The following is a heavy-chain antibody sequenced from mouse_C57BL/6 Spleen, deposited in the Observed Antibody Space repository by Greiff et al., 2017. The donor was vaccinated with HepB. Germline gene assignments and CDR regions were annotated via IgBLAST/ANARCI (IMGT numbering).Heavy chain of an antibody. D-gene: IGHD1-1*01. CDR3: TSVVATRYFDV. CDR2: IDPEDGDT. CDR1: GFNIKDYY. V-gene: IGHV14-1*01. Sequence: EVQLQQSGAELVRPGASVKLSCTASGFNIKDYYMHWVKQRPEQGLEWIGRIDPEDGDTEYAPKFQGKATMTADTSSNTAYLQLSSLTSEDTAVYYCTSVVATRYFDVWGTGTTVTVSS. J-gene: IGHJ1*03.